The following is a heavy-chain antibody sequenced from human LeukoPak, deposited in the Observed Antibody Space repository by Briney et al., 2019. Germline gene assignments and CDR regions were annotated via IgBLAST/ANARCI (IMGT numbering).Heavy chain of an antibody. CDR2: IYHSGST. D-gene: IGHD3-22*01. CDR1: GYSISSGYY. Sequence: PSETLSLTCTVSGYSISSGYYWGWIRQPPGKGLEWIGSIYHSGSTYYNPSLKSRVTISVDTSKNQFSLKLSSVTAADTAVYYCARRPNYYDSSGYPFDYWGQGTLVTVSS. V-gene: IGHV4-38-2*02. CDR3: ARRPNYYDSSGYPFDY. J-gene: IGHJ4*02.